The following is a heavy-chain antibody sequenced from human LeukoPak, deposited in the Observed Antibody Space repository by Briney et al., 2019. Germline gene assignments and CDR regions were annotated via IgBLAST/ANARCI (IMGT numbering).Heavy chain of an antibody. CDR1: GGSFSGYY. CDR3: ARGGFDP. V-gene: IGHV4-34*01. Sequence: SETLSLTCAVYGGSFSGYYWSWIRQPPGKGLEWIGEINHSGSTNYNPSLKSRVTISVDTSKNRFSLKLNSVTAADTAVYYCARGGFDPWGQGTLVTVSS. CDR2: INHSGST. J-gene: IGHJ5*02.